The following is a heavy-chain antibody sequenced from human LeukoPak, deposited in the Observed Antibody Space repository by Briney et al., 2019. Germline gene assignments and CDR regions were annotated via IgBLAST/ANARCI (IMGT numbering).Heavy chain of an antibody. Sequence: ASVTVSCKASGGTFSSYAISWVRQAPGQGLEWMGRIIPILGIANYAQKFQGRVTITADKSTSTAYMELSSLRSEDTAVYYCARDGITIFGVVPYDAFDIWGQGTMVTVSS. CDR3: ARDGITIFGVVPYDAFDI. V-gene: IGHV1-69*04. J-gene: IGHJ3*02. CDR2: IIPILGIA. CDR1: GGTFSSYA. D-gene: IGHD3-3*01.